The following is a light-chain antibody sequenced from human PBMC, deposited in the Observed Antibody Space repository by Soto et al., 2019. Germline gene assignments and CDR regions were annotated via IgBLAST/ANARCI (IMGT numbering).Light chain of an antibody. V-gene: IGKV1-27*01. CDR2: DAY. J-gene: IGKJ4*01. CDR1: QDISNY. Sequence: DIQMTQSPSSLSASVGDRVTITCRASQDISNYLAWYQQKPGKAPNLLIYDAYTLQSGVPSRFRGIGSGTYFTLNINSLQPEDVETYYCQKYNSAPLTFGGGTKVDIK. CDR3: QKYNSAPLT.